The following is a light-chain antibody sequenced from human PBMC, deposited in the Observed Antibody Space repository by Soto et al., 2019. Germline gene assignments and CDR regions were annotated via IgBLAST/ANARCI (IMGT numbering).Light chain of an antibody. Sequence: DIRLTHSPSTLSASVGDIVTITCRASQSISSWLAWYQQKPGKAPKLLLYDVSSLESGVPSRFSGSGSATEFILTINGLQPDDFATYYCQHYNSYSEAFGQGTKVE. CDR2: DVS. CDR3: QHYNSYSEA. CDR1: QSISSW. J-gene: IGKJ1*01. V-gene: IGKV1-5*01.